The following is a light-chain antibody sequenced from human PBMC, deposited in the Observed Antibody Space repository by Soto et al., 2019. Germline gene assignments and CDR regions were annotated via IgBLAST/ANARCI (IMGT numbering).Light chain of an antibody. V-gene: IGLV2-14*01. CDR2: DVT. CDR3: RSYTTSSTLVV. CDR1: SSDVGGSHF. J-gene: IGLJ2*01. Sequence: QSVLTQPASVSGSPGQSITISCTGTSSDVGGSHFVSWYQQHPGKAPKLIIYDVTDRPSGVSDRFSGSISGNTASLTISGLQAEDEAEYYCRSYTTSSTLVVFGGGTKLTV.